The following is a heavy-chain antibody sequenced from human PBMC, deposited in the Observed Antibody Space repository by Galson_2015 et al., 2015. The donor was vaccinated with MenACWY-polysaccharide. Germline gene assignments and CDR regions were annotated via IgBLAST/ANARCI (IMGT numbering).Heavy chain of an antibody. D-gene: IGHD5-24*01. J-gene: IGHJ4*02. Sequence: ETLSLTCAVSGGSISSSNWWSWVRQPPGKGLEWIGEIYHSGSTNYNPSLKSRVTISVDKSKNQFSLKLSSVTAADTAVYYCARVLLGWLQIDYWGQGTLVTVSS. CDR1: GGSISSSNW. CDR3: ARVLLGWLQIDY. V-gene: IGHV4-4*02. CDR2: IYHSGST.